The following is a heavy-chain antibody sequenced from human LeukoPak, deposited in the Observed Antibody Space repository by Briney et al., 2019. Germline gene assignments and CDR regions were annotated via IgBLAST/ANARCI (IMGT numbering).Heavy chain of an antibody. CDR2: IYYSGST. V-gene: IGHV4-59*08. CDR1: GGSISSYH. Sequence: SETLSLTCTVSGGSISSYHWSWIRQPPGKGLEWIGYIYYSGSTYYNPSLKSRVTISVDTSKNQFSLKLSSVTAADTAVYYCARGGEIVTGSYYFDYWGQGTLVTVSS. CDR3: ARGGEIVTGSYYFDY. J-gene: IGHJ4*02. D-gene: IGHD3-22*01.